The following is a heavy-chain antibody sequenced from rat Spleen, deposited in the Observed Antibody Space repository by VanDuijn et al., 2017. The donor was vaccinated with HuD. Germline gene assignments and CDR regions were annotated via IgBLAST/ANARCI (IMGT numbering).Heavy chain of an antibody. D-gene: IGHD1-11*01. V-gene: IGHV5-19*01. CDR3: ATDSELRVHYFDY. CDR1: GFTFSNYG. CDR2: ISPSGGST. J-gene: IGHJ2*01. Sequence: EVQLVESGGGLVQPGRSLKLSCAASGFTFSNYGMHWIRQAPTKGLEWVASISPSGGSTYYRDSVKGRFTISRDNAKSTLYLQMDSLRSEDTATYYCATDSELRVHYFDYWGQGVMVTVSS.